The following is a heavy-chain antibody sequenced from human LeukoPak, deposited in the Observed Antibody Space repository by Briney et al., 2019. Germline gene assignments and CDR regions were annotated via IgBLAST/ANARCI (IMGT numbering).Heavy chain of an antibody. CDR1: GGIFSSYV. CDR3: VREWDHTRMTFDI. V-gene: IGHV1-18*01. CDR2: IGTYNGNT. D-gene: IGHD1-26*01. Sequence: ASVKVSCKASGGIFSSYVISWVRQAPGQGLEWMGWIGTYNGNTKYAQEFQGRVTMTTDTSTSTGYMELRNLRSDDTAVYFCVREWDHTRMTFDIWGQGTMVTVSS. J-gene: IGHJ3*02.